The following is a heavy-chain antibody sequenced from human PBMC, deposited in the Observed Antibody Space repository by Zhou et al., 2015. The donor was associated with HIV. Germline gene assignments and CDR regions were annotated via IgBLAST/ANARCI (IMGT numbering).Heavy chain of an antibody. CDR1: GFTFDDYA. V-gene: IGHV3-23*04. J-gene: IGHJ4*02. CDR3: AKDVRQWLPPFDY. CDR2: ISASGDSA. Sequence: EVQLVESGGGLVQPGRSLRLSCAASGFTFDDYAMHWVRQAPGKGLEWVSGISASGDSAYYADSVKGRFTVSRDNSNNTVFLQMNSLRVEDTAVYYCAKDVRQWLPPFDYWGQGALVSVSS. D-gene: IGHD6-19*01.